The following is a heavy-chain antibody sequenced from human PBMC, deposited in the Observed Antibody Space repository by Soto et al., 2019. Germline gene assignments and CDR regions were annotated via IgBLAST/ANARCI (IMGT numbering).Heavy chain of an antibody. Sequence: QVQLVQSGAEVKKPESSVKVSCKASGDTFSSYAISRVRQAPGQGLEWMGGIIPIFGTANYAQKFQGRVTITADEATSTAYMDLSSLRSEDTAVYYCARGVVPAANEEYYFDYWGQGTLLTVSS. J-gene: IGHJ4*02. CDR2: IIPIFGTA. CDR3: ARGVVPAANEEYYFDY. D-gene: IGHD2-2*01. V-gene: IGHV1-69*01. CDR1: GDTFSSYA.